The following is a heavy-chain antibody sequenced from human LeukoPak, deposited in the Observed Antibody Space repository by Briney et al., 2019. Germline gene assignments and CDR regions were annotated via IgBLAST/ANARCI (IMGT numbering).Heavy chain of an antibody. D-gene: IGHD6-13*01. V-gene: IGHV3-23*01. CDR3: AKTGATGYYFDY. J-gene: IGHJ4*02. CDR2: ISSGGST. CDR1: GFTFSNYA. Sequence: GGSLRLSCAASGFTFSNYAMSWVRQAPGKGLEWVSGISSGGSTYYADSVKGRFSISRDKSKNTLYLQMNSLRVEETAVYYCAKTGATGYYFDYWGQGTLVTVSS.